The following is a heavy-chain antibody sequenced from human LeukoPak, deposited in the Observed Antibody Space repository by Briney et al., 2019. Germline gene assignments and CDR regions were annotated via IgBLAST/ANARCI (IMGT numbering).Heavy chain of an antibody. Sequence: SETLSLTCTVSGGSIGGYYWSWIRQPPGKGLEWIAFVSYSGSTNYNPSLKNRVTISRDTSKNQLSLKLSSVTAADTAVYYCARDRGSAGGFDFWGQGALVTVSS. CDR1: GGSIGGYY. D-gene: IGHD6-13*01. CDR2: VSYSGST. CDR3: ARDRGSAGGFDF. J-gene: IGHJ4*02. V-gene: IGHV4-59*01.